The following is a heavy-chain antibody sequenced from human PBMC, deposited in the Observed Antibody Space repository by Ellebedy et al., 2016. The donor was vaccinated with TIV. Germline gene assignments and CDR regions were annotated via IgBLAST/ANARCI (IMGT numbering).Heavy chain of an antibody. Sequence: PGGSLRLSCAASGFTFSSYSMNWVRQDPGKGLEWVSYISSSCSTIYYEDSVKGRFTISRDNAKNSLYLQMNSLRDEDTAVYYCAREMLVGATISYFDYWGQGTLVTVSS. J-gene: IGHJ4*02. V-gene: IGHV3-48*02. CDR1: GFTFSSYS. CDR2: ISSSCSTI. CDR3: AREMLVGATISYFDY. D-gene: IGHD1-26*01.